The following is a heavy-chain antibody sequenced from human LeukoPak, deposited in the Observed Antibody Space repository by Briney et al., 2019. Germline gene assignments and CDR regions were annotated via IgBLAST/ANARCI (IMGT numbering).Heavy chain of an antibody. CDR3: ARVYSGEFLEWLLAV. D-gene: IGHD3-3*01. Sequence: GGSLRLSCAASGFTFSTYAMHWVRQAPGKGPEYVSAISSNGGSTYYANSVKGRFTISRDNSKNTLYLQMGSLRAEDMAVYYCARVYSGEFLEWLLAVWGKGTTVTVSS. J-gene: IGHJ6*04. V-gene: IGHV3-64*01. CDR1: GFTFSTYA. CDR2: ISSNGGST.